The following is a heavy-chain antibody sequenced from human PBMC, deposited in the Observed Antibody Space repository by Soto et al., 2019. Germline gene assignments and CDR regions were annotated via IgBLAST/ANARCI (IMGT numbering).Heavy chain of an antibody. J-gene: IGHJ4*02. Sequence: QVQLQESGPGLVKPSDTLSLTCAVSGYSISSSNWWGWIRQPPGKGLEWIGYIYYSGSAYYNPSLKSRFTMSVDTSKNQFSRKMRSVTAVDTAVYYCARSSPAGYYFDYWGQGTLVTVSS. CDR1: GYSISSSNW. D-gene: IGHD3-10*01. CDR2: IYYSGSA. CDR3: ARSSPAGYYFDY. V-gene: IGHV4-28*01.